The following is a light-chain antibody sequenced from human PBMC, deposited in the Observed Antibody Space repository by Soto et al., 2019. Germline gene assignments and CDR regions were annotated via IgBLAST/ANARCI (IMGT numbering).Light chain of an antibody. CDR1: QGIIDS. Sequence: DIPMTQSPSSLSARVGDRATITCRASQGIIDSVAWFQQKPGKAPILLIYAASTLQPGVPTRFSGSGSGTDFTLTISSLQPEDVATYYGQKYDTSPHTFGRGTKVEIK. CDR2: AAS. CDR3: QKYDTSPHT. V-gene: IGKV1-27*01. J-gene: IGKJ4*01.